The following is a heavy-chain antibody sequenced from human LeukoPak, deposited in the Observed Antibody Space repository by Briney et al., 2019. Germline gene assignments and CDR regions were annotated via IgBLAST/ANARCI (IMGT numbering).Heavy chain of an antibody. J-gene: IGHJ4*02. Sequence: AASVKVSCKASGYTFTSDYMHWVRQAPGQGLEWMGIINPRGGSSSYAQKFQGRVTMTRDTSTSTVYMEPSSLRSEDTAVYYCARDVGYCSGGSCSRADSWGQGTLVIVSS. D-gene: IGHD2-15*01. V-gene: IGHV1-46*01. CDR3: ARDVGYCSGGSCSRADS. CDR2: INPRGGSS. CDR1: GYTFTSDY.